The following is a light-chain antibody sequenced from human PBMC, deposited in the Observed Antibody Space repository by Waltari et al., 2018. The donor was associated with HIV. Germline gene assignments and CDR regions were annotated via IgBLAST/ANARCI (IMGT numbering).Light chain of an antibody. J-gene: IGKJ5*01. V-gene: IGKV3-11*01. CDR3: QQRSNWPPSIT. CDR2: DAS. Sequence: EIVLTQSPATLSLSPGERATLSCRASQSVSSYLAWYQQKPGQAPRLLIYDASNRAHGIPARFSGSGSGTDFTLTSSSLEPEDFAVYYCQQRSNWPPSITFGQGTRLEIK. CDR1: QSVSSY.